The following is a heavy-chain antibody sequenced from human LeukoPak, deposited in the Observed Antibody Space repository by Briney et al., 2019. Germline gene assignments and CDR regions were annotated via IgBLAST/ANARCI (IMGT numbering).Heavy chain of an antibody. V-gene: IGHV4-59*08. CDR2: IYYSGST. D-gene: IGHD6-6*01. CDR1: GGSISSYY. Sequence: SETLSLTCTVSGGSISSYYWSWIRQPPGKGLEWIGYIYYSGSTNYNPSLKSRVTISVDTSKNQFSLKLSSVTAADTAVYYCARALVPASSSSRGGFDYWGQGTLVTVSS. CDR3: ARALVPASSSSRGGFDY. J-gene: IGHJ4*02.